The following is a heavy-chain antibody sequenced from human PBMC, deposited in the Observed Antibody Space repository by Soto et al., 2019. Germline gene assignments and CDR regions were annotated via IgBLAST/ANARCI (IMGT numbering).Heavy chain of an antibody. J-gene: IGHJ1*01. D-gene: IGHD3-10*01. CDR3: SRGRAVSSFGPLLI. V-gene: IGHV1-18*01. CDR2: VSPKSGNT. CDR1: GYNFFNYG. Sequence: QIQLVQSGAEVKKPGASVKVSCKASGYNFFNYGVSWVRQAPGQGLEWMGRVSPKSGNTDYARKVQGRGTMATDIATGTACVELRGPISDVTGGCYRSRGRAVSSFGPLLIGGEGTLVSVSS.